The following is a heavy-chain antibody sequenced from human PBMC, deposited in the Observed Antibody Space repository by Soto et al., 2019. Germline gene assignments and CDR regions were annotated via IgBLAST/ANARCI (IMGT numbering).Heavy chain of an antibody. Sequence: PVGSLRLSCSASGFTFSSYAMHWVRQAPGKGLEYVSAISSNGGSTYYADSVKGRFTISRDNSKNTLYLQMSSLRAEDTAVYYCVKELRTYGMDVWGQGTTVTVSS. CDR3: VKELRTYGMDV. CDR1: GFTFSSYA. V-gene: IGHV3-64D*06. CDR2: ISSNGGST. J-gene: IGHJ6*02.